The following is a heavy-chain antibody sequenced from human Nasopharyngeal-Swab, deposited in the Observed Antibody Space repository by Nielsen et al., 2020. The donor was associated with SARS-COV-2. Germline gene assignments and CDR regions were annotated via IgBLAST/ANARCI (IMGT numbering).Heavy chain of an antibody. Sequence: SETLSLTCTVSGSFIHSYYWSWIPQPPRRGLEWIGYIYYSGSTNYNPSLKSRVTISLDTSKNQFSLKLSSVTAADSAVYYCARDTRRGGVDYWGQGTLVTVSS. V-gene: IGHV4-59*01. J-gene: IGHJ4*02. CDR2: IYYSGST. CDR3: ARDTRRGGVDY. CDR1: GSFIHSYY. D-gene: IGHD2-15*01.